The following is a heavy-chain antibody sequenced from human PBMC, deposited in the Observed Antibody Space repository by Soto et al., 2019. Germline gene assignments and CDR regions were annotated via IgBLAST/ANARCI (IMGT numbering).Heavy chain of an antibody. Sequence: EVQLVESGGGLVQPGGSLRLSCAASGFTFSSYAMHWVRQAPGKGLEYVSAISSNGGSTYYANSVKGRFTISRDNSKSTLYLQMGSLRAEDMAVYYCARGSRGSGFDYWGQGTLVTVSS. V-gene: IGHV3-64*01. D-gene: IGHD6-13*01. CDR3: ARGSRGSGFDY. CDR2: ISSNGGST. J-gene: IGHJ4*02. CDR1: GFTFSSYA.